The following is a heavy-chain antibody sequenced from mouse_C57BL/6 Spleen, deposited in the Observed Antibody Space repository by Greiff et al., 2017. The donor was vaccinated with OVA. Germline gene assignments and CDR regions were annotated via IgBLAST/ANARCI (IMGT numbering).Heavy chain of an antibody. J-gene: IGHJ1*03. CDR1: GYTFTSYW. CDR3: ARGITTVVGYFDV. CDR2: INPSSGYT. Sequence: VKLVESGAELARPGASVKLSCKASGYTFTSYWMHWVKQRPGQGLEWIGYINPSSGYTKYNQKFKDKATLTADKSSSTAYMQLSSLTYEDSAVYYCARGITTVVGYFDVWGTGTTVTVSS. D-gene: IGHD1-1*01. V-gene: IGHV1-7*01.